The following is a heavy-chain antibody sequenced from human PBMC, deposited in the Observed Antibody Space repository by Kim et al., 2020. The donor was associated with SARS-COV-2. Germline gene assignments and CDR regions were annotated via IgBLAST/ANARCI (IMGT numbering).Heavy chain of an antibody. CDR3: ARPTDIVVVVAAIPKDGMDV. Sequence: RFTISRDNSKNTLYLQMNSLRAEDTAVYYCARPTDIVVVVAAIPKDGMDVWGQGTTVTVSS. J-gene: IGHJ6*02. V-gene: IGHV3-30*07. D-gene: IGHD2-15*01.